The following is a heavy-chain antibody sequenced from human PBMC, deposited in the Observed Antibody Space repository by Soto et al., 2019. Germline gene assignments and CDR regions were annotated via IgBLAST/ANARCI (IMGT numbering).Heavy chain of an antibody. CDR1: GFTFQNYV. D-gene: IGHD2-21*02. J-gene: IGHJ4*02. CDR2: IGAKGDAT. CDR3: VKVDWYSVDC. Sequence: GGSLRLSCSASGFTFQNYVIHWVRQAPGKGLEYVSAIGAKGDATYADSVKGRFSISRDNSKNSLFLQMTNVTFEDTATYFCVKVDWYSVDCWHQRALITVSS. V-gene: IGHV3-64D*06.